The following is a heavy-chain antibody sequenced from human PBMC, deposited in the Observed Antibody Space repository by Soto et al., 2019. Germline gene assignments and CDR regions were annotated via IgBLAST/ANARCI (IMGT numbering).Heavy chain of an antibody. V-gene: IGHV1-18*01. J-gene: IGHJ6*02. Sequence: QAQLVQSGAEVKKPGASVKVSCKASGYTFYSHSISWVRQAPGQGLEWMGRINADHGNTQYAQNFRGRVTMTTDTATTTVYMELTPVPSADTAVYYCARCIRGAYYYGMDVWGRGTTVTFSS. CDR3: ARCIRGAYYYGMDV. CDR2: INADHGNT. D-gene: IGHD1-26*01. CDR1: GYTFYSHS.